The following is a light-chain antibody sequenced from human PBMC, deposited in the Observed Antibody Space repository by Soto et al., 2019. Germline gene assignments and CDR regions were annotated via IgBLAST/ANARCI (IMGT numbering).Light chain of an antibody. CDR2: GAS. Sequence: EIVLTQSPGTLSLSPGERATLSFRASQSVSSYLAWYQQKPGQGPRLLIYGASFRATGIPDRFSGSGSGTDFTLTISRLEPEDFAVYYCQQYGSSFTFGPGTKVDIK. CDR3: QQYGSSFT. V-gene: IGKV3-20*01. J-gene: IGKJ3*01. CDR1: QSVSSY.